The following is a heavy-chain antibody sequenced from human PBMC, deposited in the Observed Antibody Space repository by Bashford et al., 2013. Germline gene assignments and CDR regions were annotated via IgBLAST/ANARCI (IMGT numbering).Heavy chain of an antibody. V-gene: IGHV1-2*02. D-gene: IGHD6-13*01. CDR2: INPNIGGT. CDR1: GYTFTAYY. Sequence: ASVKVSCKTSGYTFTAYYIHWVRQAPAQGLEWMGWINPNIGGTNYAQKFQGRVTMTRDTSISTAYMELSRLRSDDTAVYYCARGRAAAAVFWFDPWGQGTLVTVSS. J-gene: IGHJ5*02. CDR3: ARGRAAAAVFWFDP.